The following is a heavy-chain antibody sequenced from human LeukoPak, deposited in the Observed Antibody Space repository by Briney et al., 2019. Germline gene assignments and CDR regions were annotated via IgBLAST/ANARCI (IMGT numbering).Heavy chain of an antibody. V-gene: IGHV4-39*01. Sequence: SETLSLTCTVSGGSISSSSYYWGWIRQPPGKGLEWIGSIYYSGSTYYNPSLKSRVTISVDTSKNQFSLKLSSVTAADTAVYYCARLDYGGNSVHWGQGTLVTVSS. D-gene: IGHD4-23*01. CDR1: GGSISSSSYY. J-gene: IGHJ4*02. CDR3: ARLDYGGNSVH. CDR2: IYYSGST.